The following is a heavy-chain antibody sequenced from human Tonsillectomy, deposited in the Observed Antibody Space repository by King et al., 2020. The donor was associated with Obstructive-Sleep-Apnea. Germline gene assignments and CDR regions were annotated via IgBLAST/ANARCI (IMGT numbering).Heavy chain of an antibody. J-gene: IGHJ6*02. CDR3: ARHKDSRSVAATGCYYGMDV. CDR2: IYPGDSDT. D-gene: IGHD6-19*01. CDR1: GYNFTNFW. V-gene: IGHV5-51*01. Sequence: AQLVQSGAEIKKPGESLKISCKTSGYNFTNFWIAWVRQVPGRGLEWMGIIYPGDSDTRYSPSLQGQVTISADKSISTTYLQWSTLKASDTAVYYCARHKDSRSVAATGCYYGMDVWGQGTTVTVSS.